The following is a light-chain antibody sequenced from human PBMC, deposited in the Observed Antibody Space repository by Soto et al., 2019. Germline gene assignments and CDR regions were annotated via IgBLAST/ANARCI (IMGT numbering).Light chain of an antibody. CDR1: GSDVGAYNY. CDR2: GVS. CDR3: SSFTTTYFYV. V-gene: IGLV2-14*01. Sequence: QSALTQPASVSGSPGQSIAISCTGSGSDVGAYNYVSWYQQHPGKAPKLLIYGVSNRPSGVSPRFSATRSAFTASLTISGLQPEDEADYYCSSFTTTYFYVFGPGTKVTVL. J-gene: IGLJ1*01.